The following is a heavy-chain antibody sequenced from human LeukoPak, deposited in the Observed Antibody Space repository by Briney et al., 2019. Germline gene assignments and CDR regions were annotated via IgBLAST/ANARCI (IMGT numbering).Heavy chain of an antibody. V-gene: IGHV4-59*01. CDR2: IYYSGST. J-gene: IGHJ4*02. CDR3: AREEPIFDIFDY. D-gene: IGHD3-3*01. Sequence: NPSETLPLTCTVSGGSISSYYWSWIRQPPGKGLEWIGYIYYSGSTNYNPSLKSRVTISVDTSKNQFSLKLSSVTAADTAVYYCAREEPIFDIFDYWGQGTLVTVSS. CDR1: GGSISSYY.